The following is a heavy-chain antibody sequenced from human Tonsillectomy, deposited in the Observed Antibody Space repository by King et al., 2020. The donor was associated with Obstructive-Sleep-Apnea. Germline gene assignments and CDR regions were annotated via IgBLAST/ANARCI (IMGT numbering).Heavy chain of an antibody. V-gene: IGHV4-34*01. Sequence: VQLQQWGAGLLKPSETLSLTCAVYGGSFSGYYWSWIRQPPGKGLEWIVEINHSGSTNYNTALKSRVTISVDTSKNQFSLKLSAVTAAETAVYYCARAGYYYDSSGYGYYYYYGMDVWGQGTTVTVSS. CDR3: ARAGYYYDSSGYGYYYYYGMDV. CDR1: GGSFSGYY. D-gene: IGHD3-22*01. J-gene: IGHJ6*02. CDR2: INHSGST.